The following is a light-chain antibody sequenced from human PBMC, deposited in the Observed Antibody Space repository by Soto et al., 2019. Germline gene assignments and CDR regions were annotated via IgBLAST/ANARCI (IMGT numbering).Light chain of an antibody. Sequence: IGLTQSPGTLSVSRGERVTLSCRASQSVGSSYLAWYQQRPGQAPRLLIFGASYRATGIPDRFSGSGSGTDFTLTISRLEPEDFAVYYCQQYSSSPPEFTFGPGTKVDSK. CDR2: GAS. CDR3: QQYSSSPPEFT. J-gene: IGKJ3*01. CDR1: QSVGSSY. V-gene: IGKV3-20*01.